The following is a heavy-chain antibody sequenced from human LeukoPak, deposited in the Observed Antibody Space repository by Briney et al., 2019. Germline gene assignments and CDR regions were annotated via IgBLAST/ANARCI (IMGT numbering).Heavy chain of an antibody. CDR2: IIPILGIA. J-gene: IGHJ6*02. CDR1: GGTFSSYA. D-gene: IGHD3-10*01. Sequence: GASVKVSCKASGGTFSSYAISWVRQAPGQGLEWMGRIIPILGIANYAQKFQGRVTITADKSTSTAYMELSRLRSEERAVDYCARRLGSRYYGSGRGYYYCGMDVWGQGTAVTVSS. CDR3: ARRLGSRYYGSGRGYYYCGMDV. V-gene: IGHV1-69*04.